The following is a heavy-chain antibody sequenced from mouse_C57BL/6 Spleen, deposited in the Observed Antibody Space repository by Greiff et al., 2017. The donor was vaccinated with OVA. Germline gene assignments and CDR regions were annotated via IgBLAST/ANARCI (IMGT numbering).Heavy chain of an antibody. V-gene: IGHV5-9-1*02. Sequence: EVKLVESGEGLVKPGGSLKLSCAASGFTFSSYAMSWVRQTPEKRLEWVAYISSGGDYIYYAATVKGRFTISRDNARNTLYLQMSSLKSEDTAMYYCTREAGNWYFDVWGTGTTVTVSS. CDR2: ISSGGDYI. CDR3: TREAGNWYFDV. CDR1: GFTFSSYA. J-gene: IGHJ1*03. D-gene: IGHD1-1*01.